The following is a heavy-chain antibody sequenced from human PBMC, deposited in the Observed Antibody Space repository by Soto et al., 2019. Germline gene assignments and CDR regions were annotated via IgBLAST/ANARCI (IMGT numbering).Heavy chain of an antibody. Sequence: EVQLLESGGGLVQPGGSLRLSCAASGFTFSNYAMRWVRQAPGKGLEWVSAISSSGGSTYYGDSVKGRFTISRDNSKNTLYLQMNSLRAEDPAVYYCAKTNGPPRSCFDSWGQGTLVIVSS. CDR2: ISSSGGST. CDR1: GFTFSNYA. V-gene: IGHV3-23*01. D-gene: IGHD2-8*01. CDR3: AKTNGPPRSCFDS. J-gene: IGHJ4*02.